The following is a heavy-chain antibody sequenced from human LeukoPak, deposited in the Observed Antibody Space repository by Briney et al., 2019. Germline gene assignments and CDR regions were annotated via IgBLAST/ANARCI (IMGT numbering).Heavy chain of an antibody. CDR1: GFTFSSYS. V-gene: IGHV3-21*01. Sequence: PGGSLRLSCAASGFTFSSYSMNWVRQAPGKGLEWVSSISSSSSYIYYADSVKGRFTISRDNAKNSLYLQMNSLRAEDTAMYYCGRVVVVAATPVIWGQGNLAPVSS. CDR3: GRVVVVAATPVI. CDR2: ISSSSSYI. J-gene: IGHJ4*02. D-gene: IGHD2-15*01.